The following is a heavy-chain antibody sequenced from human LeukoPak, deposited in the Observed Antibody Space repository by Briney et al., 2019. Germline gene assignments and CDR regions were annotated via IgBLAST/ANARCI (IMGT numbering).Heavy chain of an antibody. CDR1: DFTFSSHW. CDR2: LSGDGITT. Sequence: PGGSLRLSCAASDFTFSSHWMYWVRQAPAKGVVWVARLSGDGITTRHADSVKGRFTISRDNAKNTLYLQMNSLRVEDTALYYCARGIASSRSVAIDLWGQGTLVAVSS. D-gene: IGHD6-13*01. J-gene: IGHJ4*02. CDR3: ARGIASSRSVAIDL. V-gene: IGHV3-74*01.